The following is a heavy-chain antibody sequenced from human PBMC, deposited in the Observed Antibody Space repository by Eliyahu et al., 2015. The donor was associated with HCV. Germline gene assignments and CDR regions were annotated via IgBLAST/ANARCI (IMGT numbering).Heavy chain of an antibody. CDR2: ISSGSTV. Sequence: QVQLVESGGGLVKTGGSLRLSCAASGFTFSNYYMSWIRQAPGKGLQWLSYISSGSTVYYADSVKGRFTLPRGQPQNSLYLQMNSLRAEDTAVYYCASLGLTGSGLFDYWGQGTLVTVSS. J-gene: IGHJ4*02. D-gene: IGHD3-10*01. V-gene: IGHV3-11*01. CDR3: ASLGLTGSGLFDY. CDR1: GFTFSNYY.